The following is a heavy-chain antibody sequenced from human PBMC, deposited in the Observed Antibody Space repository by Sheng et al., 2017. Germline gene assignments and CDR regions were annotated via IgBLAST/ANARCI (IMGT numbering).Heavy chain of an antibody. CDR1: GGTFSSYA. V-gene: IGHV1-69*05. Sequence: QVQLVQSGAEVKKPGSSVKVSCKASGGTFSSYAISWVRQAPGQGLEWMGGIIPIFGTANYAQKFQGRVTITTDESTSTAYMELSSLRSEDTAVYYCARPNRRLPIFGVVAQGWWFDPWGQGTLVTVSS. D-gene: IGHD3-3*01. CDR2: IIPIFGTA. CDR3: ARPNRRLPIFGVVAQGWWFDP. J-gene: IGHJ5*02.